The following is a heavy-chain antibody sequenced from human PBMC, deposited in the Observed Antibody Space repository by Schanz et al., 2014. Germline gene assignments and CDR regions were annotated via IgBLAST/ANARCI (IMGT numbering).Heavy chain of an antibody. Sequence: VQLVESGGGLVQPGGSLRLSCAASGFTFSTCAMHWVRQAPGKGLEWVAVISYEGNDKYYGDSVKGRFTLSRDNSKNTMDLQMNSLRPEDTAVYYCGRDYSGGALDYWGQG. CDR2: ISYEGNDK. J-gene: IGHJ4*02. CDR3: GRDYSGGALDY. D-gene: IGHD6-19*01. CDR1: GFTFSTCA. V-gene: IGHV3-30*04.